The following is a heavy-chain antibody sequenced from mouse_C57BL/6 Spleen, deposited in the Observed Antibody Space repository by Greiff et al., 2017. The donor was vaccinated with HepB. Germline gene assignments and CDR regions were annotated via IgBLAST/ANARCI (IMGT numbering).Heavy chain of an antibody. D-gene: IGHD4-1*01. Sequence: QVQLQQSGPELVKPGASVKISCKASGYAFSSSWMNWVKQRPGKGLEWIGRIYPGDGDTNYNGKFKGKATLTADKSSSTAYMQLSSLTSEDSAVYFCARKGLTGTYGYFDYWGQGTTLTVSP. J-gene: IGHJ2*01. CDR2: IYPGDGDT. CDR3: ARKGLTGTYGYFDY. CDR1: GYAFSSSW. V-gene: IGHV1-82*01.